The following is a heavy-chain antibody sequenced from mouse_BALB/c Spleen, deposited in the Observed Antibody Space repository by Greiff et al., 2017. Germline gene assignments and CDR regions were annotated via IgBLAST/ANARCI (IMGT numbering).Heavy chain of an antibody. V-gene: IGHV1-9*01. D-gene: IGHD2-4*01. CDR2: ILPGSGST. CDR3: ATYDYDGYFDV. J-gene: IGHJ1*01. CDR1: GYTFSSYW. Sequence: LVESGAELMKPGASVKISCKATGYTFSSYWIAWVKQRPGHGLEWIGEILPGSGSTNYNEKFKGKATFTADTSSNTAYIQLSSLTSEDSAVYYCATYDYDGYFDVWGAGTTVTVSS.